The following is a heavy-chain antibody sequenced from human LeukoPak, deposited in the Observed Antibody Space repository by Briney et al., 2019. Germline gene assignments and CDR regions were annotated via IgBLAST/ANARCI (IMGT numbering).Heavy chain of an antibody. J-gene: IGHJ4*02. CDR1: GGSFSGYY. CDR3: AAGGYSYALWY. CDR2: INHSGST. Sequence: SETLSLTCAVYGGSFSGYYWSWIRQPPGKGLEWIGEINHSGSTNYNPSLKSRVTISVDTSKNQFSLKLSSVTAADTAVYYCAAGGYSYALWYWSQGTLVTVSS. D-gene: IGHD5-18*01. V-gene: IGHV4-34*01.